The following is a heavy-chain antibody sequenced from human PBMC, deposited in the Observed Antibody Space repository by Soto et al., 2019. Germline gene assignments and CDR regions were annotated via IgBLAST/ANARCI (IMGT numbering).Heavy chain of an antibody. Sequence: SVKVSCKASGFTSTSSAMQWVRQARGQRLEWIGWIVVGSGNTNYAQKFQERVTITRDMSTSTAYMELSSLRSEDTAVNYCAAVRYDILTGPDYWGQGTLVTVSS. CDR2: IVVGSGNT. V-gene: IGHV1-58*02. D-gene: IGHD3-9*01. J-gene: IGHJ4*02. CDR1: GFTSTSSA. CDR3: AAVRYDILTGPDY.